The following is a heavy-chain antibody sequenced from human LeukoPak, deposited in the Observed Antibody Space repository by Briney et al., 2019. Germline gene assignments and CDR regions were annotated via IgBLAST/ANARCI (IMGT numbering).Heavy chain of an antibody. D-gene: IGHD4-17*01. V-gene: IGHV1-18*01. CDR3: ARSEGDYGDYVQDY. Sequence: ASVKVSCKASGYTFTSYGISWVRQAPGQGLEWMGWISAYNGNTNYAQKLQGRVTMTTDTSTSTAYMELRSLRSDDTAVYYCARSEGDYGDYVQDYWGQGTLVTVSS. CDR2: ISAYNGNT. J-gene: IGHJ4*02. CDR1: GYTFTSYG.